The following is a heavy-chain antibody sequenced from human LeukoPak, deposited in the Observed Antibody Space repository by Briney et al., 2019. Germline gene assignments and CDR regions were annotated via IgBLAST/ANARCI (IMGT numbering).Heavy chain of an antibody. J-gene: IGHJ4*02. CDR2: INTDERST. CDR1: GFTFSSYL. CDR3: ARDLGTSHYSFDY. V-gene: IGHV3-74*01. Sequence: PGGSLRLSSAASGFTFSSYLMHWVRQAPGKGLVWVSRINTDERSTSYADSVKGRFTISRDNAKNTLYLRMNSLRAEDTAVYYCARDLGTSHYSFDYWGQGTLVTVSS.